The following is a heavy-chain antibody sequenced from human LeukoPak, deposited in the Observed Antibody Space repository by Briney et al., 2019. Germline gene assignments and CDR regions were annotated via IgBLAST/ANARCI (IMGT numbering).Heavy chain of an antibody. CDR1: GFSFSSYW. J-gene: IGHJ6*02. CDR2: INQDRSDK. D-gene: IGHD2-2*02. Sequence: GGSLRLSGAASGFSFSSYWMSWLRQVPGKGLEWVSNINQDRSDKSYVDSVNGRFTISRDNDKNSLSMQMNSLRAEDTAVYYCARDHCTSSSCYTSSGMELWGPGTTGTVSS. V-gene: IGHV3-7*01. CDR3: ARDHCTSSSCYTSSGMEL.